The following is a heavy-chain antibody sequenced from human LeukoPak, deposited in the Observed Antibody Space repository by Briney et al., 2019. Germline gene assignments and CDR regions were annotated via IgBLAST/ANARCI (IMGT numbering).Heavy chain of an antibody. Sequence: SQTLSLTCTVSGGSISSGSYYWSWIRQPAGKGLEWIGRIYTSGSTNYNPSLKSRVTISVDTSKNQFSLKLSSVTAADTAVYYCAARLGEPHSSRWYSQAFDIWGQGTMVTVSS. CDR3: AARLGEPHSSRWYSQAFDI. D-gene: IGHD6-19*01. CDR1: GGSISSGSYY. CDR2: IYTSGST. V-gene: IGHV4-61*02. J-gene: IGHJ3*02.